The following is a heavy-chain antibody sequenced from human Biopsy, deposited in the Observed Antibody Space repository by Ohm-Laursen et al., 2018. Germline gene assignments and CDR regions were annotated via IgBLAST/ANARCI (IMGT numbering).Heavy chain of an antibody. CDR1: GYTFTDYD. Sequence: ASVKVSCKASGYTFTDYDINWVRQATGQGLEWLGWMNPNSANTGYAQKFQGRITMARDTSTGTVYMDLNSLGSEDTAVYYCARGTGRYYVYGAFDIWGQGTVVTVSS. J-gene: IGHJ3*02. V-gene: IGHV1-8*01. CDR2: MNPNSANT. CDR3: ARGTGRYYVYGAFDI. D-gene: IGHD1-26*01.